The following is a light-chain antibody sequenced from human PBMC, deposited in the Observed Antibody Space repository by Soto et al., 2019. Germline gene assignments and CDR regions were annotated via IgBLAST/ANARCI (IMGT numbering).Light chain of an antibody. Sequence: VLTQSPATLSLSPGESATPSCRASQNVGNNLAWYQQKSGQPPRLLIYAASDRATGIPARFSGTMTGTDFTLTISSLEPEDFAIYFCQQRSRWPRGTFGRGTKVEMK. V-gene: IGKV3-11*01. CDR2: AAS. CDR1: QNVGNN. CDR3: QQRSRWPRGT. J-gene: IGKJ2*02.